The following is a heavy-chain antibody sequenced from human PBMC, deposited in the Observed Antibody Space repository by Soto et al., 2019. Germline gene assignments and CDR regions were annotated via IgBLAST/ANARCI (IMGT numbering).Heavy chain of an antibody. D-gene: IGHD5-12*01. CDR2: ISYDGSNK. CDR1: GFTFSSYG. CDR3: AKAGYSGYDYYYYYGMDV. J-gene: IGHJ6*02. V-gene: IGHV3-30*18. Sequence: QVQLVESGGGVVQPGRSLRLSCAASGFTFSSYGMHWVRQAPGKGLEWVAVISYDGSNKYYADSVKGRFTISRDNSKNTLYLQMNSLRAEDTAVYYCAKAGYSGYDYYYYYGMDVWGQGTTVTVSS.